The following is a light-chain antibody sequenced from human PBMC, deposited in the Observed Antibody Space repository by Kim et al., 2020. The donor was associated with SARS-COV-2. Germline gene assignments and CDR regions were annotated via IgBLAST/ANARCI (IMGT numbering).Light chain of an antibody. CDR2: GAS. J-gene: IGKJ2*02. V-gene: IGKV3-20*01. CDR1: QSVSSSS. CDR3: QQYVSSPRT. Sequence: LSPGERATLSCRASQSVSSSSLAWYQQKPGLAPRLLIYGASRRATGIPDRFSGSGSGTDFTLTISRLEPEDFAVYYCQQYVSSPRTFGQGTKLEI.